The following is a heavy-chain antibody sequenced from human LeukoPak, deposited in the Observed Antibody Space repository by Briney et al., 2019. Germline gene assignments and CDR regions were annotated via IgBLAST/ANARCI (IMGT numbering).Heavy chain of an antibody. CDR2: ISGSGGGT. CDR3: ARARDFDWLSEFDY. D-gene: IGHD3-9*01. V-gene: IGHV3-23*01. CDR1: GFTFSSSG. Sequence: GGSLRLSCAASGFTFSSSGMSWVRQAPGKGLEWVSAISGSGGGTSYADSVKGRFTISRDNSKNTLYLQMNSLRAEDTAVYYCARARDFDWLSEFDYWGQGTLVTVSS. J-gene: IGHJ4*02.